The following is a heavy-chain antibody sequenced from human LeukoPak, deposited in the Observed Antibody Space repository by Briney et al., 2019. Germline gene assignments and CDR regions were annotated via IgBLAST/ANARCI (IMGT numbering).Heavy chain of an antibody. CDR2: ISSSSSYI. J-gene: IGHJ1*01. Sequence: GGSLRLSCAASGFTFSSYSMNWVRQAPGKGLEWVSSISSSSSYIYYADSVKGRFTISRDNAKNSLYLQMNSLRAEDTAVYYCASYGDAEYFQHWGQGTLVTVSS. D-gene: IGHD4-17*01. CDR1: GFTFSSYS. CDR3: ASYGDAEYFQH. V-gene: IGHV3-21*01.